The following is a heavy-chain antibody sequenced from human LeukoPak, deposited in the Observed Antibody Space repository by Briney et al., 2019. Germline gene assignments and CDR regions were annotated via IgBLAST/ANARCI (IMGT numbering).Heavy chain of an antibody. Sequence: GRSLRLSCAPSGFTFSSYAMSWVRQAPGKGREWVSGISGSGGSTYYADSVKGRFTISRDNSKNTLYLQMNSLRAEDTAVYYCARERGYYDSSGYYDGGFDYWGQGTLVTVSS. D-gene: IGHD3-22*01. CDR2: ISGSGGST. V-gene: IGHV3-23*01. CDR3: ARERGYYDSSGYYDGGFDY. J-gene: IGHJ4*02. CDR1: GFTFSSYA.